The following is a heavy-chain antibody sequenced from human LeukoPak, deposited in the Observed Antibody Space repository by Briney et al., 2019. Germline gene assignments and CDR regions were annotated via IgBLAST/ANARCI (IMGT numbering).Heavy chain of an antibody. D-gene: IGHD5-24*01. CDR1: GYTFTGYY. V-gene: IGHV1-2*02. Sequence: ASVKVSCKASGYTFTGYYMHWVRQAPGQGFEWMGWINPNSGGTNYAQKFQGRVTMTRDTSISTAYMELSRLRSDDTAVYYCARAKGVEMATILFDYWGQGTLVTVSS. CDR3: ARAKGVEMATILFDY. CDR2: INPNSGGT. J-gene: IGHJ4*02.